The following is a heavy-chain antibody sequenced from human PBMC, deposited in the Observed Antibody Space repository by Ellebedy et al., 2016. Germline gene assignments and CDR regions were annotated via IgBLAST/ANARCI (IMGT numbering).Heavy chain of an antibody. V-gene: IGHV4-59*01. Sequence: SETLSLXXTVSGGSISSYYWSWIRQPPGKGLEWIGYIYYSGSTNYNPSLKSRVTISVDRSKNQFSLNLSSVTAADTAVYYCARGLVGSGWYPFPDYWGQGTLVTVSS. CDR1: GGSISSYY. J-gene: IGHJ4*02. CDR3: ARGLVGSGWYPFPDY. D-gene: IGHD6-19*01. CDR2: IYYSGST.